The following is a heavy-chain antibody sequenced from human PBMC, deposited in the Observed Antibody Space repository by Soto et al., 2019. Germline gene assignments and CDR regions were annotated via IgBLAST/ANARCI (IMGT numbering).Heavy chain of an antibody. V-gene: IGHV3-30*18. Sequence: QVQLVESGGGVVQPGRSLRLSCAASGFTFSSYGMHWVRQAPGKGLEWVAVISYDGSNKYYADSVKGRFTISRDNSKNTLYLQMNSLRAEDTAVYSGAKEGGSSRVMLPYYYYGMDVWGQGTTVTVSS. D-gene: IGHD6-13*01. J-gene: IGHJ6*02. CDR3: AKEGGSSRVMLPYYYYGMDV. CDR2: ISYDGSNK. CDR1: GFTFSSYG.